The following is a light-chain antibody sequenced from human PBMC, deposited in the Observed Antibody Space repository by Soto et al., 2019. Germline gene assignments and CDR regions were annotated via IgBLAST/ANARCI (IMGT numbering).Light chain of an antibody. CDR3: QQSYSTPQT. Sequence: DITLNTSPSTVSAYVGDSVAITCRASHSITTWLAWYQQRPGKAPKLLIYATSTLHSGVPSTFSGSGSGTDFTLTISSLQPEDFATYYCQQSYSTPQTVGQGGKVDIK. V-gene: IGKV1-39*01. CDR2: ATS. CDR1: HSITTW. J-gene: IGKJ1*01.